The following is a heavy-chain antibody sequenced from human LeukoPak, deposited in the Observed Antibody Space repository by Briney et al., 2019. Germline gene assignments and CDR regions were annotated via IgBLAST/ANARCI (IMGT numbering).Heavy chain of an antibody. CDR2: IYYSGST. D-gene: IGHD6-19*01. V-gene: IGHV4-39*07. J-gene: IGHJ5*02. Sequence: PSETLSLTCTVSGGSISSSSYYWGWLRQPPGKGLEWIGSIYYSGSTYYNPSLKSRVTISVDTSKNQFSLKLSSVTAADTAVYYCAGDPGIAVAGTVFNWFDPWGQGTLVTVSS. CDR1: GGSISSSSYY. CDR3: AGDPGIAVAGTVFNWFDP.